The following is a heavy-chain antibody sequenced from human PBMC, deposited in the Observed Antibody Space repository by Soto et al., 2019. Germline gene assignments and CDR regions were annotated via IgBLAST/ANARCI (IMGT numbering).Heavy chain of an antibody. D-gene: IGHD6-13*01. CDR2: INHSGST. CDR1: GGSFSGYY. V-gene: IGHV4-34*01. CDR3: ARIGYSSSWRVRKAEYFQH. Sequence: SETLSLTCAVYGGSFSGYYWSWIRQPPGKGLEWIGEINHSGSTNYNPSLKSRVTISVDTSKNQFSLKLSSVTAADTAVYYCARIGYSSSWRVRKAEYFQHWGQGTLVTVSS. J-gene: IGHJ1*01.